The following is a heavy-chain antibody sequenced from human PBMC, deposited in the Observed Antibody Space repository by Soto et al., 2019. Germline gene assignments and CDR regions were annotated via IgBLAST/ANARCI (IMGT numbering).Heavy chain of an antibody. Sequence: QVQLVQSGAEVKKPGSSVKVSCKASGGTFSSYAISWVRQAPGQGLEWMGGIIPIFGTANYAQKFQGRVTITADESTSTAYMELSSLRAEDTAEYYCAYSGSYRNNFAYWGQGTLVTVSS. CDR2: IIPIFGTA. J-gene: IGHJ4*02. D-gene: IGHD1-26*01. CDR3: AYSGSYRNNFAY. CDR1: GGTFSSYA. V-gene: IGHV1-69*01.